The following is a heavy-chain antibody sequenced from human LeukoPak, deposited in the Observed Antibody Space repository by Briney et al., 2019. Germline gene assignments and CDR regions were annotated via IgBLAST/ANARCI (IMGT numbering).Heavy chain of an antibody. J-gene: IGHJ6*03. D-gene: IGHD4-17*01. CDR1: GGSITSSSYY. Sequence: SETLSLTCTVSGGSITSSSYYWGWIRQPPGTGLEWIGSVYYSGSTNYNPSLKSRVTISVDTSKNQFSLKLSSVTAADTAVYYCAREGPDYGDHHYYYYYYMDVWGKGTTVTVSS. CDR3: AREGPDYGDHHYYYYYYMDV. V-gene: IGHV4-39*07. CDR2: VYYSGST.